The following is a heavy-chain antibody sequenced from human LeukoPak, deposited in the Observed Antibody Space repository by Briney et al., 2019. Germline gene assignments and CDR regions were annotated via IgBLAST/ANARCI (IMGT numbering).Heavy chain of an antibody. CDR2: ISYDGSNK. CDR3: ATHGVDYYYYMDV. CDR1: GFTFSSYA. D-gene: IGHD2-15*01. V-gene: IGHV3-30-3*01. J-gene: IGHJ6*03. Sequence: GGSLRLSCAASGFTFSSYAMHWVRQAPGKGLEWVAVISYDGSNKYYADSVKGRFTISRDNSKNTLYLQMNSLRAEDTAVYYCATHGVDYYYYMDVWGKGTTVTVSS.